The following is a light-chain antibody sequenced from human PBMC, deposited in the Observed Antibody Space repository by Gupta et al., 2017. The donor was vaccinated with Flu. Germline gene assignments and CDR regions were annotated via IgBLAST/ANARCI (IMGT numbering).Light chain of an antibody. Sequence: PSSLSASVGDRVAITCRASQTVGISVNWYQQKPGQAPKLLIYGASSVQSGVPSRFSGRGSGTDFTLAISSLQREDFAVYYCQQTYSSWYTFGQGTTLEI. CDR2: GAS. CDR3: QQTYSSWYT. V-gene: IGKV1-39*01. CDR1: QTVGIS. J-gene: IGKJ2*01.